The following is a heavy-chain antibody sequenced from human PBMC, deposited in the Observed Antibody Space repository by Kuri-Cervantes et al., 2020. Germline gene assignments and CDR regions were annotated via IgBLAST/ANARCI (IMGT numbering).Heavy chain of an antibody. J-gene: IGHJ6*02. CDR3: ARDPWLLLPYGMDV. Sequence: GGSLRLSCAASGFTFSSYSMNWVRQAPGKGLEWVSYISSSSSTIYYADSVKGRFTISRDNAKNSLYLQVNSLRDEDTAVYYCARDPWLLLPYGMDVWGQGTTVTVSS. CDR2: ISSSSSTI. V-gene: IGHV3-48*02. D-gene: IGHD3-22*01. CDR1: GFTFSSYS.